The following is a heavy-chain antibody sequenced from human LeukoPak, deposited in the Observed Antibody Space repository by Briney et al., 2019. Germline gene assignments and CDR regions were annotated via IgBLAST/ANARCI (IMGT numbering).Heavy chain of an antibody. CDR2: IYYSGST. CDR1: GGSINSGGYY. D-gene: IGHD3-16*01. CDR3: ARDHDGAFDY. J-gene: IGHJ4*02. V-gene: IGHV4-31*03. Sequence: SETLSLTCTVSGGSINSGGYYWSWIRQHPGKGLEWIGYIYYSGSTYYNPPLKSRITVSVDTSKNQFSLKLSSVTAADTAVYYCARDHDGAFDYWGQGILVTVPS.